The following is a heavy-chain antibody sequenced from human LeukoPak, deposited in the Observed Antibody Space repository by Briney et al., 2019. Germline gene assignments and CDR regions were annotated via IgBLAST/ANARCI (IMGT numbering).Heavy chain of an antibody. J-gene: IGHJ4*02. CDR1: GGSFSGYY. Sequence: SETLSLTCAVYGGSFSGYYWSWIRQPPGKELEWIGEINHSGSTNYNPSLKSRVTISVDTSKNQFSLKLSSVTAADTAVYYCARGRGIDYWGQGTLVTVSS. D-gene: IGHD1-26*01. V-gene: IGHV4-34*01. CDR2: INHSGST. CDR3: ARGRGIDY.